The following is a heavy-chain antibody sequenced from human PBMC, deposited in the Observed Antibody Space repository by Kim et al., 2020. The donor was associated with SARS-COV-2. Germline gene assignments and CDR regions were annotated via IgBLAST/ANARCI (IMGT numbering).Heavy chain of an antibody. V-gene: IGHV3-23*01. J-gene: IGHJ4*02. CDR3: AKAIRDGYNYDY. CDR1: GFTFSSYA. D-gene: IGHD5-12*01. CDR2: ISGSGGST. Sequence: GGSLRLSCAASGFTFSSYAMSWVRQAPGKGLEWVSAISGSGGSTYYADSVKGRFTISRYNSKNTLYLQMNSLRAEDTAVYYCAKAIRDGYNYDYWGQGTLVTVSS.